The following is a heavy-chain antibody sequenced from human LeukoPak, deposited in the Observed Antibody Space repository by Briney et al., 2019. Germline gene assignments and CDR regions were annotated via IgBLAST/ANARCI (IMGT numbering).Heavy chain of an antibody. CDR1: GCTFDDDA. Sequence: GRSLRLSCAASGCTFDDDAMHWVRQAPGKGLEWVSGISWNSGSIGQADSVKGRFTISRDNAKNSLYLQMNSLRVEDTAVYYCASYLYWWSDLGYWGQGTLVTVSS. J-gene: IGHJ4*02. V-gene: IGHV3-9*01. CDR2: ISWNSGSI. D-gene: IGHD2-8*02. CDR3: ASYLYWWSDLGY.